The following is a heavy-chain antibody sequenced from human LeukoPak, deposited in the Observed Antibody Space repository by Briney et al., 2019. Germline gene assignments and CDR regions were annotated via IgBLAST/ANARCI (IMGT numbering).Heavy chain of an antibody. V-gene: IGHV3-7*01. CDR1: GFTFSSYW. CDR3: AREYVRGSYRYYGAFDI. CDR2: IKQDGSEK. Sequence: GGSLRLSCATSGFTFSSYWMSWVRQAPGKGLEWVANIKQDGSEKYYVDSVKGRFTISRDNAKNSLYLQMNSLRAEDTAVYYCAREYVRGSYRYYGAFDIWGQGTMVTVSS. J-gene: IGHJ3*02. D-gene: IGHD3-16*02.